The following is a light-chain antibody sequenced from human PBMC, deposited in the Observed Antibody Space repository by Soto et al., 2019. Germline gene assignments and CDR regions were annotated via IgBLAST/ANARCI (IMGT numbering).Light chain of an antibody. CDR2: NNN. V-gene: IGLV1-44*01. J-gene: IGLJ3*02. Sequence: QSVLTQPPSASGTPGQRVTIFCSGSSPNIGKSYVYWYQQLPGTAPKLLIHNNNHRPSGVPDRFSGSKSGTSASLAISGLQSEDEADYYCAAWDDILNGWVFGGGTKLTVL. CDR3: AAWDDILNGWV. CDR1: SPNIGKSY.